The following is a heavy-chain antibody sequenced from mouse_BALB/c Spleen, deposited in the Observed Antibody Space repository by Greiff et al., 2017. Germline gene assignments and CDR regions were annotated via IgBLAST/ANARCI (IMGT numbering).Heavy chain of an antibody. CDR3: ARHYGSDAY. V-gene: IGHV5-12-1*01. Sequence: EVKLVESGGGLVKPGGSLKLSCAASGFAFSSYDMSWVRQTPEKRLEWVAYISSGGGSTYYPDTVKGRFTISRDNAKNTLYLQMSSLKSEDTAMYYCARHYGSDAYWGQGTLVTVSA. CDR1: GFAFSSYD. J-gene: IGHJ3*01. CDR2: ISSGGGST. D-gene: IGHD1-1*01.